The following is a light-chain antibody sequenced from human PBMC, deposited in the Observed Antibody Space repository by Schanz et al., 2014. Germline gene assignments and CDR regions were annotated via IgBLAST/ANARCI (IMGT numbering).Light chain of an antibody. CDR2: DVS. J-gene: IGLJ2*01. Sequence: QSVLTQPASVSGSPGQSITISCSGSSSDVGVYNYVSWYQHHPGKAPKLMIYDVSYRPSGVSNRFSGSKSGNTASLTISGLQAEDEADYYCTSYTTSSTVVFGGGTKLTVL. CDR3: TSYTTSSTVV. CDR1: SSDVGVYNY. V-gene: IGLV2-14*03.